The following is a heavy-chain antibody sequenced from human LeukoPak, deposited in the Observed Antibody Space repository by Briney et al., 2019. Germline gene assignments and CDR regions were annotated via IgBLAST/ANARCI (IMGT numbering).Heavy chain of an antibody. V-gene: IGHV1-18*01. CDR2: ISAYNGNT. D-gene: IGHD5-24*01. J-gene: IGHJ4*02. CDR3: ASTRDGYNFLYFDY. CDR1: GYTFTSYG. Sequence: GASVKVSCKASGYTFTSYGISWVRQAPGQGLEWMGWISAYNGNTNYAQKLQGRVTMTTDTSTSTAYMELRSLRSEDTAVYYCASTRDGYNFLYFDYWGQGTLVTVSS.